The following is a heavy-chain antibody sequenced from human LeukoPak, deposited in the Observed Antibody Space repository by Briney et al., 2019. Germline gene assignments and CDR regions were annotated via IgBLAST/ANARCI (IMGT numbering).Heavy chain of an antibody. CDR2: IYYSGST. CDR3: ARGVSTSRTLLDWFDP. J-gene: IGHJ5*02. Sequence: SETLSLTCTVSGGSISSYYWGWIRQPPGKGLEWIGYIYYSGSTNYNPSLKSRVTISVDTSKNQFSLKLSSVTAADTAVYYCARGVSTSRTLLDWFDPWGQGTLVTVSS. D-gene: IGHD2-2*01. CDR1: GGSISSYY. V-gene: IGHV4-59*01.